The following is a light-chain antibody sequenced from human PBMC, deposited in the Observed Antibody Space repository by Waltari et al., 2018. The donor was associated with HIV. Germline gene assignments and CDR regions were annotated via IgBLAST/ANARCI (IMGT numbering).Light chain of an antibody. CDR2: EVS. CDR3: CSYAGSSTYAV. CDR1: SSDVGSYNL. J-gene: IGLJ7*01. V-gene: IGLV2-23*02. Sequence: QSALTQPASVSGSPGQSITISCTGTSSDVGSYNLVSWYQQHPGKAPKLMIYEVSKRPYGVSNRLSGSKSGHTASLTISGLQAEDEADYYCCSYAGSSTYAVFGGGTQLTVL.